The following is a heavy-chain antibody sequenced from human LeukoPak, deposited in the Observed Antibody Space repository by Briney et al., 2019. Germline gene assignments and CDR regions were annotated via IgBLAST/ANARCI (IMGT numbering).Heavy chain of an antibody. CDR1: GYTFTSYS. CDR3: ARAWVVGVPGCDY. D-gene: IGHD1-26*01. CDR2: ISAYNGNT. V-gene: IGHV1-18*01. Sequence: ASVKASCKASGYTFTSYSISWVRQAPGQGLEWMGWISAYNGNTNYAQKLQGRVTMTTDTSTSTAHMELRSLRSDDTAVYYCARAWVVGVPGCDYWGQGTLVTVSS. J-gene: IGHJ4*02.